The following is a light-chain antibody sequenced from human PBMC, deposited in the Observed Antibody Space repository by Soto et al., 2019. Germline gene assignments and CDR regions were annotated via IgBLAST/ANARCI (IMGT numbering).Light chain of an antibody. J-gene: IGLJ3*02. CDR1: TGPVSRAHY. CDR2: NTI. Sequence: QAVVTQEPSVTVSPGGTITLTCGSSTGPVSRAHYPYWFQHKPGQAPRSLIHNTISRHPWTPDRFSGSLLGGKAALTLSGAQPEDEADYYCLLQYNERRVFGGGTKLTVL. CDR3: LLQYNERRV. V-gene: IGLV7-46*01.